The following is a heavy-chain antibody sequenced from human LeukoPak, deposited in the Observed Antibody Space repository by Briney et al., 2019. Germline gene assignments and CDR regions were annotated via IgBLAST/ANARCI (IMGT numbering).Heavy chain of an antibody. J-gene: IGHJ4*02. Sequence: SETLSLTCSVSGDSITSYYWSWIRQPPGKGLEWIGFIYHSGNTNYNPSLTARVTMSVDTSKTQISLRLSAVTAADTAVYYCAREEGIATAGALEYWGQGILVTV. CDR1: GDSITSYY. CDR3: AREEGIATAGALEY. D-gene: IGHD6-13*01. V-gene: IGHV4-59*01. CDR2: IYHSGNT.